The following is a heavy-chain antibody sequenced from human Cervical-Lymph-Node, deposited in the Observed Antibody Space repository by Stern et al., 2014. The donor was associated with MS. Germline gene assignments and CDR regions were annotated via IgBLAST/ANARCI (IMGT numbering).Heavy chain of an antibody. CDR2: MKSSSSYI. CDR3: ARDPTIEGGWYSDHYYYYGMDV. CDR1: GFTFSDYS. J-gene: IGHJ6*02. Sequence: VQLVESGGGLVKPGGSLRLSCEASGFTFSDYSMNWVRQAPGKGLEWVSYMKSSSSYIFYAASVKGRFTISRDNAKNSLYLQMNSLRAEDTAVYYCARDPTIEGGWYSDHYYYYGMDVWGQGTTVTVSS. D-gene: IGHD6-19*01. V-gene: IGHV3-21*01.